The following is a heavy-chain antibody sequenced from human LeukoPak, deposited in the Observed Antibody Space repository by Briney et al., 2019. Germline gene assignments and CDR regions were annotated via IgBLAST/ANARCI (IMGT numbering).Heavy chain of an antibody. D-gene: IGHD3-3*01. V-gene: IGHV4-38-2*01. J-gene: IGHJ3*02. CDR3: ETHILGVFLTPDAFDI. Sequence: PSDTLSLTCAVSGYSISSGYYWGWIRQPPGKGLEWIGCIYHSGSTYYNPSLKSRVTISVDTSKNQFSLKLSSVTAAASAVYHCETHILGVFLTPDAFDIWGEGRKGTVSS. CDR2: IYHSGST. CDR1: GYSISSGYY.